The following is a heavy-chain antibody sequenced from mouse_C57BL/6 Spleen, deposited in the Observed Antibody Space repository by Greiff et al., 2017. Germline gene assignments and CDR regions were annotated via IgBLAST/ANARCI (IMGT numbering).Heavy chain of an antibody. CDR3: ARTDYDYGFDY. CDR1: GYTFTSYW. V-gene: IGHV1-59*01. J-gene: IGHJ2*01. CDR2: IDPSDSYT. D-gene: IGHD2-4*01. Sequence: QVQLQQPGAELVRPGTSVKLSCKASGYTFTSYWMHWVKQRPGQGLEWIGVIDPSDSYTNYNPKFKGKATLTVDTSSSTAYMQLSSLTSEASAVYYCARTDYDYGFDYWGQGTTLTVSS.